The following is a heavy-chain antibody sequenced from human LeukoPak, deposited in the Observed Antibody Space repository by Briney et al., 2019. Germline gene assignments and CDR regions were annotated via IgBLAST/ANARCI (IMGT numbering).Heavy chain of an antibody. J-gene: IGHJ6*03. V-gene: IGHV4-34*01. CDR1: GGSFSGYY. Sequence: SETLSLTCAVYGGSFSGYYWSWIRQPPGKGLEWIGEINHSGSTNYNPSLKSRVTISVDTSKNQFSLKLSSVTAADTAVYYCARRGRYWPYYYYYMDVWGKGTTVTVSS. CDR3: ARRGRYWPYYYYYMDV. CDR2: INHSGST. D-gene: IGHD1-26*01.